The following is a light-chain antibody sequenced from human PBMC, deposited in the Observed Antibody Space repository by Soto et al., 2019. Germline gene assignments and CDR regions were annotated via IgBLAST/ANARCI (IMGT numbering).Light chain of an antibody. J-gene: IGKJ1*01. CDR1: QNIYYN. CDR2: RAS. Sequence: ILMTQSPATVCVSPGESATLSCRASQNIYYNVAWYQHRPGQAPRLLIYRASTRAPGVPARFSGSGSGTEFTLTISSLQPEDFTVYSCLQYHNLWACGQGTKVDIK. V-gene: IGKV3-15*01. CDR3: LQYHNLWA.